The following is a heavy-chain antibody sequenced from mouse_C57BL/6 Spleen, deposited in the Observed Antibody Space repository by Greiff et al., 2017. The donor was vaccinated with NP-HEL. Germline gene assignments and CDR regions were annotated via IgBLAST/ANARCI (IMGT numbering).Heavy chain of an antibody. Sequence: EVHLVESGPELVKPGASVKISCKASGYSFTGYYMNWVKQSPEKSLEWIGEINPSTGGTTYNQKFKAKATLTVDKSSSTAYMQLKSLTSEDSAVYYCARQAVVDTAWFAYWGQGTLVTVSA. CDR1: GYSFTGYY. J-gene: IGHJ3*01. CDR3: ARQAVVDTAWFAY. CDR2: INPSTGGT. V-gene: IGHV1-42*01. D-gene: IGHD1-1*01.